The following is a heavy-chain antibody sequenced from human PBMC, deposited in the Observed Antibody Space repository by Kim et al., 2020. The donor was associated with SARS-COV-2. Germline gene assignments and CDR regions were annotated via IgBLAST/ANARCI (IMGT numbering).Heavy chain of an antibody. V-gene: IGHV3-66*01. CDR2: IYSGGST. CDR1: GFTVSSNY. Sequence: GGSLRLSCAASGFTVSSNYMSWVRQAPGKGLEWVSVIYSGGSTYYADSVKGRFTISRDNSKNTLYLQMNSLRAEDTAVYYCARRLAVAGTPIWFDPWGQGTLVTVSS. CDR3: ARRLAVAGTPIWFDP. J-gene: IGHJ5*02. D-gene: IGHD6-19*01.